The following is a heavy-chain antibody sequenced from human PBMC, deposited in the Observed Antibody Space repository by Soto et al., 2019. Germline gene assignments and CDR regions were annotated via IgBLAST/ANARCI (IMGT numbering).Heavy chain of an antibody. J-gene: IGHJ6*02. D-gene: IGHD3-10*01. V-gene: IGHV4-31*03. Sequence: PSETPSLTCTVSGGSISSGGYYWSWIRQHPGKGLEWIGYIYYSGSTYYNPSLKSRVTISVDTSKNQFSLKLSSVTAADTAVYYCAREGYYGSGSLPYYYGMDVWGQGTTVTVSS. CDR2: IYYSGST. CDR3: AREGYYGSGSLPYYYGMDV. CDR1: GGSISSGGYY.